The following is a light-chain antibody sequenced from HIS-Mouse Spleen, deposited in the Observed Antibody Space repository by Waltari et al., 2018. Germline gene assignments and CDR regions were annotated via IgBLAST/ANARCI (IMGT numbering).Light chain of an antibody. Sequence: SYELTQPRSVTVAPGQPARITCHGGALPKKNAYWYQQKSGQAPVLVIYEDSKRPSGIPERFSGSSSGTMATLTISGAQVEDEADYYCYSTDSSGNHRVFGGGTKLTVL. CDR2: EDS. V-gene: IGLV3-10*01. J-gene: IGLJ2*01. CDR3: YSTDSSGNHRV. CDR1: ALPKKN.